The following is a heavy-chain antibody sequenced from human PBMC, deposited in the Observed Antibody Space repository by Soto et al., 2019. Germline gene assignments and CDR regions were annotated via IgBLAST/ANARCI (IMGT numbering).Heavy chain of an antibody. CDR3: ARDSEWFGELLFDY. CDR2: ISAYNGNT. J-gene: IGHJ4*02. Sequence: QVRLEQSGAEVKKPGASVKVSCKASGYTFTSYGISWMRQAPGQGLEWMGWISAYNGNTNYAQKLQGRVTMTTDTSTSTAYMELRSLRSDDTAVYYCARDSEWFGELLFDYWGQGTLVTVSS. V-gene: IGHV1-18*01. D-gene: IGHD3-10*01. CDR1: GYTFTSYG.